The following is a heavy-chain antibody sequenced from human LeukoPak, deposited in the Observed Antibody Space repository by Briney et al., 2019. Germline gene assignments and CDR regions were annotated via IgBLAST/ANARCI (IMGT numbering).Heavy chain of an antibody. CDR1: GGSISSGVYS. Sequence: SETLSLTCAVSGGSISSGVYSWSWIRQPPGMGLEWIGYIYYSGSTNYNPSLKSRVTISVDTSKNQFSLKLSSVTAADTAVYYCARARYYYDSSGYYVSSGFGAWGQGTLVTVSS. D-gene: IGHD3-22*01. CDR2: IYYSGST. CDR3: ARARYYYDSSGYYVSSGFGA. J-gene: IGHJ5*02. V-gene: IGHV4-61*08.